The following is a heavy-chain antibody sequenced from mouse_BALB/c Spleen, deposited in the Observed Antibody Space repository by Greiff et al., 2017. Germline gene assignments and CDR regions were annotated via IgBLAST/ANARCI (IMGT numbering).Heavy chain of an antibody. D-gene: IGHD2-10*02. V-gene: IGHV1S81*02. Sequence: VQLQQSGAELVKPGASVKLSCTASGYTFTSYYMYWVKQRPGQGLEWIGEINPSNGGTNFNEKFKSKATLTVDKSSSTAYMQLSSLTSEDSAVYYCTRRYGKSYAMDYWGQGTSVTVSS. CDR2: INPSNGGT. J-gene: IGHJ4*01. CDR3: TRRYGKSYAMDY. CDR1: GYTFTSYY.